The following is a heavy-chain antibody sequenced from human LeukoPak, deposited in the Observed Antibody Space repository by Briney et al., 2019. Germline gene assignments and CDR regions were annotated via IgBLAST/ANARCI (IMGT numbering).Heavy chain of an antibody. V-gene: IGHV3-66*01. CDR3: ARMIAAAGSYYFDY. J-gene: IGHJ4*02. Sequence: GGSLRLSCAASGFTVSSNYMSWVRQAPGKGLEWVSVIYSGGSTYYADSVKGRFTISRGNSKNTLYLQMNSLRAEDTAVYYCARMIAAAGSYYFDYWGQGTLVTVSS. CDR2: IYSGGST. CDR1: GFTVSSNY. D-gene: IGHD6-13*01.